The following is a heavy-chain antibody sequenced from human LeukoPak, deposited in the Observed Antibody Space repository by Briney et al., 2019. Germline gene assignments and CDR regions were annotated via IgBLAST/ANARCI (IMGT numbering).Heavy chain of an antibody. CDR2: ISAYNGNT. CDR3: RWELRRADAFDI. D-gene: IGHD1-26*01. V-gene: IGHV1-18*01. Sequence: ASVKVSCKASGYTFTSYGISWVRQAPGQGLEWMGWISAYNGNTNYAQKLQGRVTMTTDTSTSTAYMELRSLRPDDTAVYYCRWELRRADAFDIWGQGTMVTVSS. J-gene: IGHJ3*02. CDR1: GYTFTSYG.